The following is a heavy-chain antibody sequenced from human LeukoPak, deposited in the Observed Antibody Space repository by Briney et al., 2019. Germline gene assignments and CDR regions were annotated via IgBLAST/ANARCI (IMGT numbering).Heavy chain of an antibody. CDR2: IYYSGST. CDR1: GGSISSYY. V-gene: IGHV4-59*01. D-gene: IGHD6-13*01. J-gene: IGHJ4*02. CDR3: ARDIAAAFDY. Sequence: SETLSLTCTVSGGSISSYYWSWIRRPPGKGLEWIGYIYYSGSTNYNPSLKSRVTISVDTSKNQFSLKLSSVTAADTAVYYCARDIAAAFDYWGQGTLVTVSS.